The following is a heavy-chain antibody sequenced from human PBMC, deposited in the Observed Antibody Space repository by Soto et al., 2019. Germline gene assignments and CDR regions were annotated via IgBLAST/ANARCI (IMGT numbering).Heavy chain of an antibody. CDR3: AKESIAAARNYYYYGMDV. CDR2: INAGNGNT. J-gene: IGHJ6*02. CDR1: GYTFTSYA. D-gene: IGHD6-13*01. Sequence: ASVKVSCKASGYTFTSYAMHWVRQAPGQRLEWMGWINAGNGNTKYSQKFQGRFTISRDNSKNTLYLQMNSLRAEDTAVYYCAKESIAAARNYYYYGMDVWGQGTTVTVSS. V-gene: IGHV1-3*01.